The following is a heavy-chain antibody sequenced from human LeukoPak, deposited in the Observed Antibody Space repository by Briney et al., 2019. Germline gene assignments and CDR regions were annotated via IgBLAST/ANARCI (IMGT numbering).Heavy chain of an antibody. D-gene: IGHD3-9*01. J-gene: IGHJ4*02. CDR1: GFTFSNYA. CDR2: ITGSGGNT. CDR3: AKWGDFDVLTGYYVPDF. V-gene: IGHV3-23*01. Sequence: GGSLRLSCAASGFTFSNYAMSWVRQAPGKGLEWVSAITGSGGNTYYADSVEGRFTISRDNSKNTLYLQMNSLRDEDTAVYYCAKWGDFDVLTGYYVPDFWGQGTLVTVSS.